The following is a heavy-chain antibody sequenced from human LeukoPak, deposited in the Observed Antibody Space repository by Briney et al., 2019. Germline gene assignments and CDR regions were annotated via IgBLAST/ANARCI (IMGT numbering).Heavy chain of an antibody. Sequence: ASVKVSCKASGYTFTGYYMHWVRQAPGQGLEWMGGIIPIFGTANYAQKFQGRVTITADESTSTAYMELSSLRSEDTAVYYCARVTDWGQGTLVTVSS. V-gene: IGHV1-69*13. CDR3: ARVTD. CDR2: IIPIFGTA. CDR1: GYTFTGYY. J-gene: IGHJ4*02.